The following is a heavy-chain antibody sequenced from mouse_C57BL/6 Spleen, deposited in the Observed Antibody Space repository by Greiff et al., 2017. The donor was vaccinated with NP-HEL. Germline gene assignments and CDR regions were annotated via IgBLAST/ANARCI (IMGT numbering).Heavy chain of an antibody. J-gene: IGHJ2*01. V-gene: IGHV5-6*01. D-gene: IGHD1-1*01. CDR2: ISSGGSYP. CDR1: GFTFSSYG. CDR3: ARQGINYYGSTLDY. Sequence: EVKVVESGGDLVKPGGSLKLSCAASGFTFSSYGMSWVRQTPDKRLEWVATISSGGSYPSYPDSVKGRFTIYRDNAKNTLYLQMSSLKSEDTAMYYCARQGINYYGSTLDYWGQGTTLTVSS.